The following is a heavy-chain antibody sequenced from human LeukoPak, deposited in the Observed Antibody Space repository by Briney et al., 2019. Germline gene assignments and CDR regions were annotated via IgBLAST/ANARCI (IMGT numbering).Heavy chain of an antibody. CDR1: GFTVSSKY. CDR3: ARDRIAVADYYYYYGMDV. Sequence: GGSLRLSCAASGFTVSSKYMSWVRQAPGKGREWVSVISSGGRTYYADSVKGRFTISRDNSKNTLYLQMNSLRAEDTAVYYCARDRIAVADYYYYYGMDVWGQGTTVTVSS. V-gene: IGHV3-53*01. CDR2: ISSGGRT. D-gene: IGHD6-19*01. J-gene: IGHJ6*02.